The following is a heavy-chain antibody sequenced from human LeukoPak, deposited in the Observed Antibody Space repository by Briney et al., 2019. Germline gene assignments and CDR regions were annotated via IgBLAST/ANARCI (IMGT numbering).Heavy chain of an antibody. CDR3: ARGLAWCSSTSCYILYYFDY. CDR2: INPNSGGT. CDR1: GYTFTGYY. J-gene: IGHJ4*02. V-gene: IGHV1-2*02. Sequence: ASVKVSCKASGYTFTGYYMHWVRQAPGQGLEWMGWINPNSGGTNYAQKFQGRVTMTRDTSISTAYMELSRLRFDDTAVYYCARGLAWCSSTSCYILYYFDYWGQGTLVTVSS. D-gene: IGHD2-2*02.